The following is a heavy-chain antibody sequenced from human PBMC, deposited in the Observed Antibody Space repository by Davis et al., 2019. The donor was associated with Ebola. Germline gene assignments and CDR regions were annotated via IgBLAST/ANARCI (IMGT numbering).Heavy chain of an antibody. CDR2: IYYSGST. J-gene: IGHJ5*02. CDR3: ARVWGVAARWANWFDP. D-gene: IGHD6-25*01. Sequence: SETLSLTCTVSGGSISSSSYYWGWIRQPPGKGLEWIGSIYYSGSTNYNPSLKSRVTISVDTSKNQFSLKLSSVTAADTAVYYCARVWGVAARWANWFDPWGQGTLVTVSS. V-gene: IGHV4-39*07. CDR1: GGSISSSSYY.